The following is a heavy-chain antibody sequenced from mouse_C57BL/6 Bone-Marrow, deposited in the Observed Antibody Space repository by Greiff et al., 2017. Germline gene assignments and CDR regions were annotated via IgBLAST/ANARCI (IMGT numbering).Heavy chain of an antibody. V-gene: IGHV1-80*01. J-gene: IGHJ4*01. D-gene: IGHD2-3*01. CDR2: IYPGDGDT. CDR3: ARANDRGYAMDY. CDR1: GYAFSSYW. Sequence: VQLQQSGAELVKPGASVKISCKASGYAFSSYWMNWVKQRPGKGLEWIGQIYPGDGDTNYNGKFKGKATLTADKSSSTAYMQLSSLTSEDSAVYFCARANDRGYAMDYWGQGTSVTVSS.